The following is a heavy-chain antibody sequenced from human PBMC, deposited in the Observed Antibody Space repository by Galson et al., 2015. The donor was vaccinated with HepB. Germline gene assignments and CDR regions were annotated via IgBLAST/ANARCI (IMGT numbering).Heavy chain of an antibody. V-gene: IGHV4-39*01. CDR1: GSSISSSSYY. D-gene: IGHD6-6*01. J-gene: IGHJ4*02. Sequence: ETLSLTCTVSGSSISSSSYYWGWIRQPPGKGMEWIGSIYYSGSTYYNPSLKSRVTISVDTSKNQFSLKLSSVTAADTAVYYCARGRGIAARILDYWGQGTLVTVSS. CDR3: ARGRGIAARILDY. CDR2: IYYSGST.